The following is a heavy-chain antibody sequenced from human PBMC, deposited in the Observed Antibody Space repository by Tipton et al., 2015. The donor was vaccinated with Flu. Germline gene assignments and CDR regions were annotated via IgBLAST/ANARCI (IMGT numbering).Heavy chain of an antibody. CDR3: ARDSAYNWNEGGYFDY. CDR2: IYHSGST. D-gene: IGHD1-1*01. V-gene: IGHV4-38-2*02. J-gene: IGHJ4*02. CDR1: GYSISSGYY. Sequence: TLSLTCTVSGYSISSGYYWGWIRQPPGKGLEWIGSIYHSGSTYYNPSLKSRVTMSVDTSKNQFSLKLSSVTAADTAVYYCARDSAYNWNEGGYFDYWGQGTLVTVSS.